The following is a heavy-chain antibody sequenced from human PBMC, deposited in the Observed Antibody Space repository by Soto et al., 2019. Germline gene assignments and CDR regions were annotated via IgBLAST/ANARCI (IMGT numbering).Heavy chain of an antibody. V-gene: IGHV1-46*01. Sequence: ASVKVSCKASGYTFTSYYMHWVRQAPGQGLEWMGIINPSGGSTSYAQKFQGRVTMTRDTSTSTVYMELSSLRSEDTAVYYCARARRITIFGVFRNGMDVWGQGTTVTLSS. CDR2: INPSGGST. CDR1: GYTFTSYY. J-gene: IGHJ6*02. CDR3: ARARRITIFGVFRNGMDV. D-gene: IGHD3-3*01.